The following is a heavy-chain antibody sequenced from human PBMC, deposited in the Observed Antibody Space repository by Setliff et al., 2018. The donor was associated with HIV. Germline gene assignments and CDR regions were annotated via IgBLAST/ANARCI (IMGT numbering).Heavy chain of an antibody. D-gene: IGHD2-2*01. CDR1: GGSISSHY. CDR3: ARVFRWYCSSSSSKGSGSWY. CDR2: IYYSGST. Sequence: PSETLSLTCTVSGGSISSHYWSWIRQPPGKGLEWIGFIYYSGSTNYNPSLKSRVTISVDTSKNQFSLKLSSVTAADTAVYYCARVFRWYCSSSSSKGSGSWY. J-gene: IGHJ2*01. V-gene: IGHV4-59*11.